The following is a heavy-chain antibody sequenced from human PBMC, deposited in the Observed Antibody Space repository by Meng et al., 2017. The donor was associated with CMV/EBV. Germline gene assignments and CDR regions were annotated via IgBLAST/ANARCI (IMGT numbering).Heavy chain of an antibody. D-gene: IGHD6-25*01. CDR1: GFTFSSYN. Sequence: GESLKISCAASGFTFSSYNMNWVRQAPGKGLEWVSSISSSSSYIYYADSVKGRFTISRDNAKNSLYLQMNSLRAEGTAVYYCARDDPRTSGRVCAFDIWGQGTMVTVSS. V-gene: IGHV3-21*01. CDR3: ARDDPRTSGRVCAFDI. J-gene: IGHJ3*02. CDR2: ISSSSSYI.